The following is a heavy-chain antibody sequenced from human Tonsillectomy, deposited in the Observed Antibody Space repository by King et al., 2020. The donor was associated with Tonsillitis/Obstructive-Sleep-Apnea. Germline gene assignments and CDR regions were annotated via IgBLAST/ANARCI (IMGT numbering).Heavy chain of an antibody. V-gene: IGHV3-73*01. CDR2: IRSKANSYAT. D-gene: IGHD3-22*01. CDR3: TRHYYDSSGYYSGSY. Sequence: VQLVESGGGLVQPGGSLKLSCAASGFTFSGSAMHWVRQASGKGLEGVGRIRSKANSYATAYAASVKGRFTISRDDSKNTAYLQMNSLKTEDTAVYYCTRHYYDSSGYYSGSYWGQGTLVTVSS. J-gene: IGHJ4*02. CDR1: GFTFSGSA.